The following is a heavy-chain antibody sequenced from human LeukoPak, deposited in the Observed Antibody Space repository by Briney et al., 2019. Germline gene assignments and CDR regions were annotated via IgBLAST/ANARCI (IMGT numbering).Heavy chain of an antibody. V-gene: IGHV3-7*05. Sequence: PWGSLTLSCAASGFTFSNYWMSWVGQAPGKGLEWVANIKYDGSEKYYVDSVKGRFTISRDDAKNSLYLQMNTLRAEDTAVYYCARQTHCAFWGQGTLVSVSS. CDR3: ARQTHCAF. J-gene: IGHJ1*01. CDR2: IKYDGSEK. CDR1: GFTFSNYW. D-gene: IGHD2-21*01.